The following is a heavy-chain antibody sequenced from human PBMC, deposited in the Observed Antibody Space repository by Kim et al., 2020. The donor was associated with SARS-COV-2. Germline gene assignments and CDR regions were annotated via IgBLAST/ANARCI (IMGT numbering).Heavy chain of an antibody. J-gene: IGHJ6*02. CDR3: ARGVTTIYGMDV. V-gene: IGHV3-30*04. CDR2: ISYDGSNK. D-gene: IGHD4-4*01. Sequence: GGSLRLSCAASGFTFSSYAMHWVRQAPGKGLEWVAVISYDGSNKYYADSVKGRFTISRDNSKNTLYLQMNSLRAEDTAVYYCARGVTTIYGMDVWGQGTTVTVSS. CDR1: GFTFSSYA.